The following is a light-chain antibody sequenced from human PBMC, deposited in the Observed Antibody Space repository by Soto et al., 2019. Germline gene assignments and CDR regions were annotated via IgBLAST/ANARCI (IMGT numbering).Light chain of an antibody. CDR2: AAS. CDR3: QETYNTPPA. V-gene: IGKV1-39*01. Sequence: DIQMTQSPSSLSASVGDRVTITCRASQSISSYLNWDQQRPGKAPDLLIYAASSLQSGVPSRFSGSGSGTDFTLTISALQPEDFATYYCQETYNTPPAFGQGTRVEI. J-gene: IGKJ1*01. CDR1: QSISSY.